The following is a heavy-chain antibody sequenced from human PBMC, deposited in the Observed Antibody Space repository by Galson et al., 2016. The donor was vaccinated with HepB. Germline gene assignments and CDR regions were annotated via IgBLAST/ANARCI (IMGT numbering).Heavy chain of an antibody. J-gene: IGHJ4*02. CDR3: AKDLGVSGWPFDY. Sequence: SLRLSCAASGFSFSNFVMSWVRQAPGKGLEWVASITAGGGSTFDADSVKGRFTISRDNSENTLYLQLNNLRVEDTAVYYCAKDLGVSGWPFDYWGQGTLVTVSS. CDR1: GFSFSNFV. D-gene: IGHD6-19*01. V-gene: IGHV3-23*01. CDR2: ITAGGGST.